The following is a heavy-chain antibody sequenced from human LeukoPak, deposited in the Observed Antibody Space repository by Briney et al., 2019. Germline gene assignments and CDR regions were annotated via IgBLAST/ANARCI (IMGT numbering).Heavy chain of an antibody. Sequence: ASVKVSCKASGGTFSSYAISWVRQAPGQGLEWMGRIIPIFGTANYAQKFQGRVTITADESTSTAYMELSSLRSEDTAVYYCARVGGSYLNYYYYMDVWGKGTTVTVSS. J-gene: IGHJ6*03. CDR2: IIPIFGTA. CDR3: ARVGGSYLNYYYYMDV. CDR1: GGTFSSYA. D-gene: IGHD1-26*01. V-gene: IGHV1-69*13.